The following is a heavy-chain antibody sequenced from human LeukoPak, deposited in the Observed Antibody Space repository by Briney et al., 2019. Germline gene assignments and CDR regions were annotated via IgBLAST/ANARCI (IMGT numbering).Heavy chain of an antibody. CDR2: FSESGGST. D-gene: IGHD1-1*01. CDR3: AKATGNLGN. J-gene: IGHJ4*02. CDR1: GFTFSSYA. Sequence: GGSLRLSCGASGFTFSSYAMSWVRQAPGKGLEWVSGFSESGGSTYYADSVKGRFTISRDNSKNTLYVQMNSLTAEDTAIYYCAKATGNLGNWGQGTLVTVSS. V-gene: IGHV3-23*01.